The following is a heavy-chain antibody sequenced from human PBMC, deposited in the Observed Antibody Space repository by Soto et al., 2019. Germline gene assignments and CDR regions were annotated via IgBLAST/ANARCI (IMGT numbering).Heavy chain of an antibody. D-gene: IGHD6-13*01. CDR2: ISYDGSNK. CDR1: GFTFSSYG. Sequence: GGSLRLACAASGFTFSSYGMHWVRQAPGKGLEWVAVISYDGSNKYYADSVKGRFTISRDNSKNTLYLQMNSLRAEDTAVYYCAKAMEQQLAYYYYYYMDVWGKGTTVTVSS. J-gene: IGHJ6*03. V-gene: IGHV3-30*18. CDR3: AKAMEQQLAYYYYYYMDV.